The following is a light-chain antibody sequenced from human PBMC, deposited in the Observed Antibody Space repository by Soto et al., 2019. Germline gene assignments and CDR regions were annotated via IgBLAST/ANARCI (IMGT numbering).Light chain of an antibody. CDR3: QQYYGSPST. Sequence: DIVMTQSPDSLAVSLGERATIDCKSSQNILYSSNNKNYLAWYQQKPGQPPRLLFYWASTRESGVPDRFSGSGYEAHFALTINGLQPEDVAVYYCQQYYGSPSTFGQGTKVEVK. J-gene: IGKJ1*01. V-gene: IGKV4-1*01. CDR2: WAS. CDR1: QNILYSSNNKNY.